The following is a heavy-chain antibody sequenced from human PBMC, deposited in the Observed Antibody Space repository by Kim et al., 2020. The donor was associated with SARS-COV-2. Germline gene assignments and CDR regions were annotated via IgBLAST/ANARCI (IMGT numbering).Heavy chain of an antibody. V-gene: IGHV4-59*01. CDR3: ARTGNAGWFDP. J-gene: IGHJ5*02. CDR1: GGSISNYY. D-gene: IGHD1-1*01. CDR2: IYYSGST. Sequence: SETLSLTCTVSGGSISNYYWSWIRQPPGKGLEWIGYIYYSGSTNYNPSLKSRVTITIDTSKNQFSLKLSSVTAADTAMYYCARTGNAGWFDPWGQGTLVTVSS.